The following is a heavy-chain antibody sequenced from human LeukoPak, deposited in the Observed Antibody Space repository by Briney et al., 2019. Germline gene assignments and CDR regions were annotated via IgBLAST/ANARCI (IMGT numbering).Heavy chain of an antibody. Sequence: GASVKVSCKVSGYTLTELSMQWVRQAPGKGLEWMGGFDPEDGETIYAQKFQGRVTMTEDTSTDTAYMELSSLRSEDTAVYYCATGGPLYYYDSSGYSPLDYWGQGTLVTVSS. J-gene: IGHJ4*02. CDR3: ATGGPLYYYDSSGYSPLDY. CDR2: FDPEDGET. V-gene: IGHV1-24*01. D-gene: IGHD3-22*01. CDR1: GYTLTELS.